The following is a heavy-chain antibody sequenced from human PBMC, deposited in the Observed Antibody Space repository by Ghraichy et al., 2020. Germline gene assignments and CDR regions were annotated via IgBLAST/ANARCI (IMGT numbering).Heavy chain of an antibody. D-gene: IGHD1-26*01. Sequence: GGSLRLSCSASGFTFSSYAMSWVRQAPGKGLEWVSSISGSGGSKYYADSVKGRFTISRDKSKNTLYLQMNSLRVEDTAVFYCAKGIVGTVSASDYWGQGTLVTVSS. J-gene: IGHJ4*02. CDR3: AKGIVGTVSASDY. CDR1: GFTFSSYA. CDR2: ISGSGGSK. V-gene: IGHV3-23*01.